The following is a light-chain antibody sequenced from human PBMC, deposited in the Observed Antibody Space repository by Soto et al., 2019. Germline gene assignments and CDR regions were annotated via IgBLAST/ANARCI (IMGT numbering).Light chain of an antibody. CDR2: DAS. CDR3: QQYDNLPLT. V-gene: IGKV1-33*01. Sequence: DIQMTQSPSSLSASVGYRFTITCQASQDISNYLNWYQQKPGKAPKLLIYDASNLETGVPSRLSGSGSGTDFTFTISSLQPEDIATYYCQQYDNLPLTFGGGTKVDIK. J-gene: IGKJ4*01. CDR1: QDISNY.